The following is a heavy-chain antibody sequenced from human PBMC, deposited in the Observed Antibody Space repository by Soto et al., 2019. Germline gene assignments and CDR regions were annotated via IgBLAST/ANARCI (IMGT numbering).Heavy chain of an antibody. D-gene: IGHD2-21*02. V-gene: IGHV3-30*18. CDR3: AKLLGGNSDFDY. CDR1: GFTFSSYG. CDR2: ISYDGSNK. J-gene: IGHJ4*02. Sequence: QVQLVESGGGVVQPGRSLRLSCAASGFTFSSYGMHWVRQAPGKGLEWVAVISYDGSNKYYADSVKGRFTISRDNSKNTLYLQMNSLRAEDTAVYYCAKLLGGNSDFDYWGQGTLVTVSS.